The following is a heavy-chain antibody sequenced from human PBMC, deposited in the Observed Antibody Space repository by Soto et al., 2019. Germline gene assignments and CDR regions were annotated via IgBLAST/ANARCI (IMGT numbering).Heavy chain of an antibody. CDR1: GFTFSTYW. V-gene: IGHV3-7*03. D-gene: IGHD6-6*01. Sequence: XASLRLSCAASGFTFSTYWMSWVRQPPGKGLEWVANIKVDGSEIYYVDSVKGRFTISRDNAKNSLYLQMNSLRAEDTAVYYCARGHSTSPNWFDPWGQGTLVTVSS. CDR2: IKVDGSEI. CDR3: ARGHSTSPNWFDP. J-gene: IGHJ5*02.